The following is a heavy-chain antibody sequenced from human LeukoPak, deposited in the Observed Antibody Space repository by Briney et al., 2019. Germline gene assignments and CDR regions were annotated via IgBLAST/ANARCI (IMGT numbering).Heavy chain of an antibody. CDR3: TATPYRDGPLNY. J-gene: IGHJ4*02. Sequence: PSETLSLTCTDSGGSISSYYWTWIRQPPGKGLEWIGEINRSGSTNYNPSLKSRATMSVEPSKNHHSLPLTSVTAADTAVYYCTATPYRDGPLNYWGQGTLVTVSS. D-gene: IGHD5-24*01. V-gene: IGHV4-34*01. CDR2: INRSGST. CDR1: GGSISSYY.